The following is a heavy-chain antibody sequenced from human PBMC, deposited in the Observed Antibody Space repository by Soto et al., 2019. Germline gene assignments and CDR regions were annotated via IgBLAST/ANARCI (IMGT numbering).Heavy chain of an antibody. CDR1: GFTFSSYA. Sequence: GGSLRLSCAASGFTFSSYAMSWVRQAPGKGLEWVSAIRGSGGSTYYADSVKGRFTISRDNSRNTLYLQMNSLRAEDTAVYYCAKDQTTSDYYYMDVWGKGNTVTVSS. V-gene: IGHV3-23*01. D-gene: IGHD4-17*01. CDR2: IRGSGGST. J-gene: IGHJ6*03. CDR3: AKDQTTSDYYYMDV.